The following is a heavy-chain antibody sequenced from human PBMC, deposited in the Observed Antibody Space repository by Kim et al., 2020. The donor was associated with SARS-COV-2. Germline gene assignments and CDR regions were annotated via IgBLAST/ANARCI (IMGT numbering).Heavy chain of an antibody. Sequence: ASVKVSCKASGYTFTSYAMHWVRQAPGQRLEWMGWINAGNGNTKYSQKFQGRVTITRDTSASTAYMELSSLRSEDTAVYYCARDLGLLWFGELYGMDVWGQGTTVTVSS. CDR3: ARDLGLLWFGELYGMDV. V-gene: IGHV1-3*01. CDR1: GYTFTSYA. D-gene: IGHD3-10*01. J-gene: IGHJ6*02. CDR2: INAGNGNT.